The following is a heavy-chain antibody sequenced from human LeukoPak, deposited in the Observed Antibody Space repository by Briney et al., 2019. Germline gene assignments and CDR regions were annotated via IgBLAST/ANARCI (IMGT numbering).Heavy chain of an antibody. CDR2: IYPGDSDT. D-gene: IGHD4-23*01. J-gene: IGHJ4*02. Sequence: GESLKISCKGSGYSFTYYWIGWVRQMPGKGLEWMGIIYPGDSDTRYRPSFKGQVTISVDKSISTAYLQWSSLKASDTAMYYCARPSSLYGGTSEDYWGQGTLVTVSS. CDR3: ARPSSLYGGTSEDY. CDR1: GYSFTYYW. V-gene: IGHV5-51*01.